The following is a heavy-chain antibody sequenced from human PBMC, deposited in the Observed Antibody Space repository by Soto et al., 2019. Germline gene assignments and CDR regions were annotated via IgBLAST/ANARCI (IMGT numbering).Heavy chain of an antibody. D-gene: IGHD6-13*01. J-gene: IGHJ6*02. CDR1: GGSISSYY. V-gene: IGHV4-59*01. Sequence: SETLSLTCTVSGGSISSYYWSWIRQPPGKGLEWIGYIYYSGSTNYNPSLKSRVTISVDTSKNQFSLKLSSVTAADTAVYYCARDSVSSIAAAEDYYYYYGMDVWGQGTTVTVSS. CDR2: IYYSGST. CDR3: ARDSVSSIAAAEDYYYYYGMDV.